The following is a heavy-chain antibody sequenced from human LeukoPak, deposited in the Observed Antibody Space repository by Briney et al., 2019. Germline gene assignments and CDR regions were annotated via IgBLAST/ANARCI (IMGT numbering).Heavy chain of an antibody. V-gene: IGHV3-30-3*01. CDR1: GFTFRSYA. D-gene: IGHD2/OR15-2a*01. Sequence: GSLRLSCAASGFTFRSYAIHWVRQAPGKGLEWVAFISYDGNTNYYADSVRGRFIISRDNSKNTVYLQMNSLRTEDMALYYCVRGLSTHYSFEYWGQGALVTVSS. J-gene: IGHJ4*02. CDR2: ISYDGNTN. CDR3: VRGLSTHYSFEY.